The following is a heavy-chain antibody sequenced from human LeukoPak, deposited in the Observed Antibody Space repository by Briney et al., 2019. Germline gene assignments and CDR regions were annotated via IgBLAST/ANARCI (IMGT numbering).Heavy chain of an antibody. D-gene: IGHD6-13*01. CDR3: ARPVMGSSWYIDY. CDR2: IYPGDSDT. Sequence: GESLKISCKGSGHSFTSYWIGWVRQMPGKGLEWMGIIYPGDSDTRYSPPFQGQVTISADKSTSTAYLQWSSLKASDTAMYYCARPVMGSSWYIDYWGQGTLVTVSS. J-gene: IGHJ4*02. V-gene: IGHV5-51*01. CDR1: GHSFTSYW.